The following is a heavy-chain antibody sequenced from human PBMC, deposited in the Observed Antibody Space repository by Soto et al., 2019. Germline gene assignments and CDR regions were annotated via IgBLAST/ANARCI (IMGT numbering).Heavy chain of an antibody. CDR2: IKQDGSEK. V-gene: IGHV3-7*05. CDR3: ARHLYDFWSGFMDV. J-gene: IGHJ6*02. Sequence: PGGSLRLSCAASGFTFSSYWMSWVRQAPGKGLEWVANIKQDGSEKYYVDSVKGRFTISRDNAKNSLYLQMNSLRAEDTAVYYCARHLYDFWSGFMDVWGQGTTVTVSS. D-gene: IGHD3-3*01. CDR1: GFTFSSYW.